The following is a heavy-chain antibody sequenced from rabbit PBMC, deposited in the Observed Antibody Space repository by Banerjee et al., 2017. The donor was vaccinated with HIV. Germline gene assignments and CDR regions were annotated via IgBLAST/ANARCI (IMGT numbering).Heavy chain of an antibody. CDR2: IDPLFNNT. D-gene: IGHD7-1*01. J-gene: IGHJ6*01. Sequence: QEQLEESGGDLVKPEGSLTITCTASGFSFSDKYVMCWVRQAPGKGLEWIGYIDPLFNNTYYAPWVNGRFTISSHNAQNTLYLQLNSLTAADTATYFCARDRDGDAGYGSLALWGPGTLVTVS. CDR1: GFSFSDKYV. V-gene: IGHV1S45*01. CDR3: ARDRDGDAGYGSLAL.